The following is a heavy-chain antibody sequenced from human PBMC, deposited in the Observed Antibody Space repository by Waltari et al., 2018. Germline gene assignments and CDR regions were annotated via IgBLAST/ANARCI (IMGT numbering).Heavy chain of an antibody. D-gene: IGHD6-19*01. CDR2: IYYSGRT. CDR3: AWPGSGWAGDAFDI. J-gene: IGHJ3*02. Sequence: QLQLQESGPGLVKPSETLSLTCTVSGGSISSSSYYWGWIRQPPGKGLEWIGSIYYSGRTYYNPSLKSRVTISVDTSKNQFSLKLSSVTAADTAVYYCAWPGSGWAGDAFDIWGQGTMVTVSS. V-gene: IGHV4-39*01. CDR1: GGSISSSSYY.